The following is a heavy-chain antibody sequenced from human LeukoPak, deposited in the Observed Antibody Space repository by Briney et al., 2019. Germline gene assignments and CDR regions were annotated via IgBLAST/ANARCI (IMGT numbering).Heavy chain of an antibody. V-gene: IGHV4-34*01. Sequence: PSETLSLTCTVSGGSISSYYWSWIRQPPGKGLEWIGEINHSGSTNYNPSLKSRVTISVDTSKNQFSLKLSSVTAADTAVYYCARGDGYNWGSFDPWGQGTLVTVSS. J-gene: IGHJ5*02. CDR1: GGSISSYY. CDR3: ARGDGYNWGSFDP. CDR2: INHSGST. D-gene: IGHD5-24*01.